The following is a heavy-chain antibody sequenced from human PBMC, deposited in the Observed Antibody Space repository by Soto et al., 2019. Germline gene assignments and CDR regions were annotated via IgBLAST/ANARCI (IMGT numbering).Heavy chain of an antibody. Sequence: AAVKVSCKASGYTFTGYYMHWVRQAPGQGLEWMGWINPNSGGTNYAQKFQGWVTMTRDTSISTAYMELSRLRSDDTAVYYCARETYDILTGSTYGMDVWGQGTTVIVSS. J-gene: IGHJ6*02. CDR2: INPNSGGT. CDR1: GYTFTGYY. V-gene: IGHV1-2*04. CDR3: ARETYDILTGSTYGMDV. D-gene: IGHD3-9*01.